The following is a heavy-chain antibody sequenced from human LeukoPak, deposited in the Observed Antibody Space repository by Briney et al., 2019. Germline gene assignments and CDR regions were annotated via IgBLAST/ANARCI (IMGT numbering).Heavy chain of an antibody. D-gene: IGHD5-24*01. Sequence: GASVKVSCKASGGTFSSYAISWVRQAPGQGLEWMGGIIPIFGTANYAQKFQGRVTITTDESMSTAYMELSSLRSEDTAVYYCALQGDGYNRFPSYYYMDVWGKGTTVTVSS. V-gene: IGHV1-69*05. J-gene: IGHJ6*03. CDR2: IIPIFGTA. CDR1: GGTFSSYA. CDR3: ALQGDGYNRFPSYYYMDV.